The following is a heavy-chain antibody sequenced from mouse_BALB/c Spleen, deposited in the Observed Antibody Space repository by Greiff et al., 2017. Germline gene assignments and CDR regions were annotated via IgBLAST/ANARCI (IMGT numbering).Heavy chain of an antibody. J-gene: IGHJ3*01. CDR3: ARSGRYDRAFAY. V-gene: IGHV1S126*01. CDR2: IDPSDSET. Sequence: QVQLQQSGPQLVRPGASVKISCKASGYSFTSYWMHWVKQRPGQGLEWIGMIDPSDSETRLNQKFKDKATLTVDKSSSTAYMQLSSPTSEDSAVYYCARSGRYDRAFAYWGQGTLVTVSA. CDR1: GYSFTSYW. D-gene: IGHD2-14*01.